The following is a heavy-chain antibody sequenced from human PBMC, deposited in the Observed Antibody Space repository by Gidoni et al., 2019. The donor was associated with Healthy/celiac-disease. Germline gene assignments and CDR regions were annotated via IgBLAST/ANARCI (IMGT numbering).Heavy chain of an antibody. D-gene: IGHD5-18*01. CDR3: ARDLLRIVDTAERDAFDI. CDR2: MHHSGSN. Sequence: QVHLHQWGAGLLKPSETLSLTCAVYGGSFSGYYWSWIRQPPGKGLEWIVEMHHSGSNTYNPSLKSRGTISVDTSKNQFSLKLSSVTAADTAVYYCARDLLRIVDTAERDAFDIWGQGTMVTVSS. V-gene: IGHV4-34*01. J-gene: IGHJ3*02. CDR1: GGSFSGYY.